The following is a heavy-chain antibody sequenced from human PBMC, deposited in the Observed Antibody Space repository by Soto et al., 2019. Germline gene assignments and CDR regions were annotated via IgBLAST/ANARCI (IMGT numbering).Heavy chain of an antibody. CDR2: IGGSGGST. J-gene: IGHJ6*02. CDR3: AKDLGCSSTSCYVWPNDYYYYGMDV. CDR1: GFTFSSYA. V-gene: IGHV3-23*01. D-gene: IGHD2-2*01. Sequence: PGGSLRLSCAASGFTFSSYAMSWVRQAPGKGLEWVSAIGGSGGSTYYADSVKGRFTISRDNSKNTLYLQMNSLRAEDTAVYYCAKDLGCSSTSCYVWPNDYYYYGMDVWGQGTTVTVSS.